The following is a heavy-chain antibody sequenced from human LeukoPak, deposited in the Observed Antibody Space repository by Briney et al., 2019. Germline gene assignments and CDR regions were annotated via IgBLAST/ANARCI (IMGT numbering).Heavy chain of an antibody. V-gene: IGHV3-49*04. CDR2: IRSKAYGGTT. D-gene: IGHD3-10*01. J-gene: IGHJ4*02. Sequence: GGSLRLSCTASGFTFGDYAMSWVRQAPGKGLEWVGFIRSKAYGGTTEYAASVKGRFTISRDDSKSIAYLQMNSLKTEDTAVYYFTRGHYYGSTYDYWGQGTLVTVSS. CDR3: TRGHYYGSTYDY. CDR1: GFTFGDYA.